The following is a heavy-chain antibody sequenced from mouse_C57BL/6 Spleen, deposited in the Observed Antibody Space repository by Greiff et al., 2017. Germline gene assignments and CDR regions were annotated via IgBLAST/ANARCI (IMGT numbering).Heavy chain of an antibody. CDR1: GYSFTDYN. Sequence: EVKLMESGPELVKPGASVKISCKASGYSFTDYNMNWVKQSNGKSLEWIGVINPNYGTTSYNQKFKGKATLTVYQSSSTAYMQLTSLTSEDSAVYYCAYYYDSSYYAMDYWGLGTSVTVSS. D-gene: IGHD1-1*01. J-gene: IGHJ4*01. CDR3: AYYYDSSYYAMDY. CDR2: INPNYGTT. V-gene: IGHV1-39*01.